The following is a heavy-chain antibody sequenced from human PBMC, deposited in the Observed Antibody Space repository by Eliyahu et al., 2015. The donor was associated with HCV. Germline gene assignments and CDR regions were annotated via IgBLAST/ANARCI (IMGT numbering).Heavy chain of an antibody. Sequence: QLQLQESGPGLVKSAETLSLTCTVSGGSISGSSYYWGWIRQPPGKGLEWIGNIYYSGSTFYNPSLKSRVTISVDTSKNQFSLKLTSVTAADTAVYFCARRPGSWFDSWGQGTLVTVAS. V-gene: IGHV4-39*01. CDR2: IYYSGST. CDR1: GGSISGSSYY. J-gene: IGHJ5*01. CDR3: ARRPGSWFDS.